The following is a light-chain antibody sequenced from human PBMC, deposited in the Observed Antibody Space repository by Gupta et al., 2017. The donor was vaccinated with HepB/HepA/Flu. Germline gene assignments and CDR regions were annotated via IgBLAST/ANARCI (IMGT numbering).Light chain of an antibody. V-gene: IGLV2-14*03. Sequence: QSALIRPASVSGSPGQSITISCPGTTSDVGDDNYVAWYQQHTGKAHKLIIYDVINRASGIADSFSGSKAGNTASLTISGLQDEDEDEYYCSSDTTSNNWVFGGGTKLTVL. CDR1: TSDVGDDNY. CDR3: SSDTTSNNWV. J-gene: IGLJ3*02. CDR2: DVI.